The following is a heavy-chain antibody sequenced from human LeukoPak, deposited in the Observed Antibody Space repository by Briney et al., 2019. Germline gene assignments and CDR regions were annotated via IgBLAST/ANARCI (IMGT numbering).Heavy chain of an antibody. CDR3: ARDLYGDYTFDY. CDR1: GFTFSSYW. D-gene: IGHD4-17*01. CDR2: ISSSSSYI. V-gene: IGHV3-21*01. J-gene: IGHJ4*02. Sequence: KAGGSLRLSCAAPGFTFSSYWMHWVRQAPGKGLEGAKSISSSSSYIYYADSVKGRFTISRDNAKNSLYLQMNSLRAEDTAVYYCARDLYGDYTFDYWGQGTLVTVSS.